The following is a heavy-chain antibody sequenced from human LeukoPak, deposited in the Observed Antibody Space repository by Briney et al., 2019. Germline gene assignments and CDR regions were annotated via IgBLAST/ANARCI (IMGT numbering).Heavy chain of an antibody. J-gene: IGHJ5*02. CDR1: GGSISSGGYS. Sequence: PSETLSLTCAVSGGSISSGGYSWSWIRQPAGKGLEWIGRIYTSGSTYYNPSLKSRVTISVDTSKNQFSLKLSSVTAADTAVYYCARADGDYSGYWFDPWGQGTLVTVSS. CDR2: IYTSGST. CDR3: ARADGDYSGYWFDP. D-gene: IGHD4-17*01. V-gene: IGHV4-61*02.